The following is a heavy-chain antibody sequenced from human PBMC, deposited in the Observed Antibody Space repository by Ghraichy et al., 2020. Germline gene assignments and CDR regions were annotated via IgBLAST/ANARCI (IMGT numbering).Heavy chain of an antibody. CDR2: VYYSGSP. J-gene: IGHJ4*03. CDR1: GGPFSSGGSY. CDR3: VKTNLDTFAL. Sequence: SETLSLTCTVSGGPFSSGGSYWGWIRQAPGKGLEWIGTVYYSGSPYYNPSLKGRLTMSVDPSNSQFSLKLRSVTAADTAIYFCVKTNLDTFALWGQGTFVTVSS. V-gene: IGHV4-39*07. D-gene: IGHD3/OR15-3a*01.